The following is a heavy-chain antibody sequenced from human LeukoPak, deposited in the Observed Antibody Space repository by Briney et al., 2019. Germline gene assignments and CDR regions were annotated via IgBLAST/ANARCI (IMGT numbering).Heavy chain of an antibody. CDR3: ASHLTYYDFWSGYYPTGMDV. CDR1: GFTFSSYA. CDR2: ISSSSSYI. V-gene: IGHV3-21*01. Sequence: PGGSLRLSCAASGFTFSSYAMSWVRQAPGKGLEWVSSISSSSSYIYYADSVKGRFTISRDNAKNSLYLQMNSLRAEDTAVYYCASHLTYYDFWSGYYPTGMDVLGKGTTVTVSS. J-gene: IGHJ6*03. D-gene: IGHD3-3*01.